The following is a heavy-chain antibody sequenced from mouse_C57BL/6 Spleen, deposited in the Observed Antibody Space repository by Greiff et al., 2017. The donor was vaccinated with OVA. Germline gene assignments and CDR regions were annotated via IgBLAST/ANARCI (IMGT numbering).Heavy chain of an antibody. CDR2: ISSGGDYI. D-gene: IGHD1-3*01. J-gene: IGHJ4*01. V-gene: IGHV5-9-1*02. Sequence: DVMLVESGEGLVKPGGSLKLSCAASGFTFSSYAMSWVRQTPEKRLEWVAYISSGGDYIYYADTVKGRFTISRDNARNTLYLQMSSLKSEDTAMYYCTRDNYQRYAMDYWGQGTSVTVSS. CDR3: TRDNYQRYAMDY. CDR1: GFTFSSYA.